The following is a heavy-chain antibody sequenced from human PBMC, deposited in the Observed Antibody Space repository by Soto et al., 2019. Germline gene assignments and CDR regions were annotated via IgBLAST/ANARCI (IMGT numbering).Heavy chain of an antibody. J-gene: IGHJ6*02. Sequence: PSETLSLTCAVSGGSISSSNWWSWVRQPPGKGLEWIGEIYHSGSTNYNPSLKSRVTISVDKSKNQFSLKLSSVTAADTAVYYCARDGAATAIYGMDVWGQGTTVTVSS. V-gene: IGHV4-4*02. D-gene: IGHD1-26*01. CDR3: ARDGAATAIYGMDV. CDR2: IYHSGST. CDR1: GGSISSSNW.